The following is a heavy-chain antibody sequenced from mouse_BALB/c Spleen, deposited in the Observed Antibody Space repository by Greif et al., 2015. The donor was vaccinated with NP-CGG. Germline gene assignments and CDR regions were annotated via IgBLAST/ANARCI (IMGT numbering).Heavy chain of an antibody. CDR2: IDPANGNT. CDR1: GFNIKDTY. J-gene: IGHJ2*01. CDR3: AGTYFDY. Sequence: VQLKQSGAELVKPGASVKLSCTASGFNIKDTYMHWVKQRPEQGLEWIGRIDPANGNTKYDPKFQGKATITADTSSNTAYLQLSSLTSGDTAVYYCAGTYFDYWGQGTTLTVSS. V-gene: IGHV14-3*02. D-gene: IGHD3-3*01.